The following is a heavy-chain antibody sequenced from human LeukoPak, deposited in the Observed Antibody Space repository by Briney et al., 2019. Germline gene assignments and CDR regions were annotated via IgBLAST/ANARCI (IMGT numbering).Heavy chain of an antibody. J-gene: IGHJ4*02. CDR1: GYTFTAYA. Sequence: ASVTVSCKSSGYTFTAYAMHWVRQAPGQGLEWMGWITPSDGANYAQKFQGRVTMTRDTSMSTAYMDLNRLTSDDTAVYFCARDRYGDGFAHFDYWGEGTLVTVPS. V-gene: IGHV1-2*02. D-gene: IGHD5-24*01. CDR3: ARDRYGDGFAHFDY. CDR2: ITPSDGA.